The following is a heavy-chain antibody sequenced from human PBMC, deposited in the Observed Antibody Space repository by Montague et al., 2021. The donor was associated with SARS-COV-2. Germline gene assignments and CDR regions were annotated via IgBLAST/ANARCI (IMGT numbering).Heavy chain of an antibody. J-gene: IGHJ4*02. V-gene: IGHV6-1*01. Sequence: CAISGDSVSTNSGTWNWVRLSPSRGFEWLGRTYYRSEWYSDYSVSVNSRISINPDTSKNQFSLQLNSVTPEDTAVYYCARAERGSCGDGNCYQYFFNYWGQGTLVTVSS. CDR3: ARAERGSCGDGNCYQYFFNY. D-gene: IGHD2-15*01. CDR1: GDSVSTNSGT. CDR2: TYYRSEWYS.